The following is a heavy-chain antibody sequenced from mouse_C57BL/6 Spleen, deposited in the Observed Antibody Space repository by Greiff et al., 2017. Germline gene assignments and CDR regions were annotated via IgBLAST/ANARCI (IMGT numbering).Heavy chain of an antibody. Sequence: DVKLVESGPGMVKPSQSLSLTCTVTGYSITSGYDWHWIRHFPGNKLELMGYISYSGRTNYNPSLKSRISITHDTSKNHFFLKLTSLTTEDAATYYCARGGWGRGYFDFWGKGTTVTVSS. CDR2: ISYSGRT. V-gene: IGHV3-1*01. CDR3: ARGGWGRGYFDF. CDR1: GYSITSGYD. D-gene: IGHD1-1*02. J-gene: IGHJ1*03.